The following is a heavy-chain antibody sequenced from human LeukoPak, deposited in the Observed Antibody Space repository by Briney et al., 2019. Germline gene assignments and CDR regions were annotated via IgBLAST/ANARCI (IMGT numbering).Heavy chain of an antibody. D-gene: IGHD5-12*01. CDR2: MNPNSGNT. J-gene: IGHJ6*03. CDR3: ARGRLVATYYYYYMDV. Sequence: ASVKVSCKASGYTFISYDINWVRQVTGQGLEWMGWMNPNSGNTGYAQKFQGRVTMTRNTSISTAYMELSSLRSEDTAVYYCARGRLVATYYYYYMDVWGKGTTVTISS. CDR1: GYTFISYD. V-gene: IGHV1-8*02.